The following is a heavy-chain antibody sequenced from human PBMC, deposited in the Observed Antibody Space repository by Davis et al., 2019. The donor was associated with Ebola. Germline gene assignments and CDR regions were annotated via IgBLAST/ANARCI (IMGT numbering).Heavy chain of an antibody. V-gene: IGHV1-18*04. Sequence: AASVKVSCKASGYTFTNYYMHWVRQAPGQGLEWMGWISGYNGNTDYAQTVQGRVNMTTDTSTSTAYMELRSLRSDDTAVYYCARDPPPLIIMVRERLDPWGQGTLVTVSS. J-gene: IGHJ5*02. CDR1: GYTFTNYY. D-gene: IGHD3-10*01. CDR3: ARDPPPLIIMVRERLDP. CDR2: ISGYNGNT.